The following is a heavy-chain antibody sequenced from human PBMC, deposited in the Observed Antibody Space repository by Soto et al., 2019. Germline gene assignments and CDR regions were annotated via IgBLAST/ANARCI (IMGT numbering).Heavy chain of an antibody. J-gene: IGHJ4*02. CDR3: VRDLLGSGGHFDY. CDR2: IWYDGSNT. V-gene: IGHV3-33*08. Sequence: GGSLRLSCAASGFIFSSFGMHWVRKAPGKGLEWVAHIWYDGSNTYYADSVKGRFTISRDNSRNTVYLQMNSLSAEDTAVYHCVRDLLGSGGHFDYWGQGTPVTVSS. CDR1: GFIFSSFG. D-gene: IGHD7-27*01.